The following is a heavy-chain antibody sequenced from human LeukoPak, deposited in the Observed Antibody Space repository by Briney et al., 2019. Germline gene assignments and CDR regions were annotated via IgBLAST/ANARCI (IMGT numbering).Heavy chain of an antibody. CDR1: GFTVSSYW. J-gene: IGHJ4*02. V-gene: IGHV3-7*01. CDR3: ARVSRYCSSTSCSDFDY. Sequence: GGSLRLSCAASGFTVSSYWMSCARHPPGRGLEWVANIKQGGSKKYYVASVKSRFTISRDNATNSLFLQMNSLIAEDTAVYYCARVSRYCSSTSCSDFDYWGQGTLVTVSS. CDR2: IKQGGSKK. D-gene: IGHD2-2*01.